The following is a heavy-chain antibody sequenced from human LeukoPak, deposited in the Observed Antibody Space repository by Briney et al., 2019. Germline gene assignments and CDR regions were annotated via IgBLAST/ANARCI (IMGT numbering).Heavy chain of an antibody. J-gene: IGHJ4*02. CDR3: ARIRDYYDSSGFIDY. CDR1: GGSISSGGYS. D-gene: IGHD3-22*01. V-gene: IGHV4-30-2*01. Sequence: SQTLSLTCAVSGGSISSGGYSWSWIRQPPGKGLEWIGYIYHSGSTYYNPSLKSRVTISVDRSKNQFSLKLSSVTAADTAVYYCARIRDYYDSSGFIDYWGQGTLVTVSS. CDR2: IYHSGST.